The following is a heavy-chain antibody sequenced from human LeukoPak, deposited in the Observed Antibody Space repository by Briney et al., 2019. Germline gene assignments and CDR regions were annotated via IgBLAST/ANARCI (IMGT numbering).Heavy chain of an antibody. CDR3: ARVVAPGWTTDY. J-gene: IGHJ4*02. D-gene: IGHD6-19*01. CDR2: ISSSSSYI. V-gene: IGHV3-21*01. CDR1: GFTFSSYS. Sequence: PGGSLRLSCAASGFTFSSYSMNWVRQAPGKGLEWVSSISSSSSYIYYADSVKGRFTISRDNAKNSLYLQMNSLRAEGTAVYYCARVVAPGWTTDYWGQGTLVTVSS.